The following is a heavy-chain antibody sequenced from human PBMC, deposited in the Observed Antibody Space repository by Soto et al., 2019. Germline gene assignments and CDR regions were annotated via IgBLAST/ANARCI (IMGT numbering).Heavy chain of an antibody. Sequence: SETLSLTCTVSGGAVSSYYWSWIRQPAGKGLEWVGRINTSGTTKYNPSLESRVTMSLDTSKNQFFLTLSSVTAADTAVYYCARGGIVVVVGSQNWFAPWGQGTLVTVSS. D-gene: IGHD2-21*01. CDR3: ARGGIVVVVGSQNWFAP. CDR2: INTSGTT. J-gene: IGHJ5*02. V-gene: IGHV4-4*07. CDR1: GGAVSSYY.